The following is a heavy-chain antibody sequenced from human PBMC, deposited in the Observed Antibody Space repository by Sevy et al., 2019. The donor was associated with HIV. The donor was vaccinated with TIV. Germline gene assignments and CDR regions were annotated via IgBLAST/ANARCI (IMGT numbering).Heavy chain of an antibody. J-gene: IGHJ6*02. CDR1: GFTFSSYW. Sequence: GGSLRLSCAASGFTFSSYWMSWVRQAPGMGLEWVANIKQDGSEKYYVDSVKGRFTISRDNAKNSLYLQMNSLRAEDTAVYYCARDVTAAAIYYYYYGMDVWGQGTTVTVSS. CDR2: IKQDGSEK. D-gene: IGHD2-21*02. CDR3: ARDVTAAAIYYYYYGMDV. V-gene: IGHV3-7*01.